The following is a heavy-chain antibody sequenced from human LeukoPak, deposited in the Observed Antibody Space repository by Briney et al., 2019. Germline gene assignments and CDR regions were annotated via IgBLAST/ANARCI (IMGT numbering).Heavy chain of an antibody. Sequence: SETLSLTCTVAGGSISSDYWSWIRQPPGRGLEWIGYIYRSGSTNYNPSLKSRATISVDTSKNQVSLRLSSVTVADTAVYYCARQGYHDTSGYADHYRYYGMDVWGQGTTVTVSS. J-gene: IGHJ6*02. CDR3: ARQGYHDTSGYADHYRYYGMDV. CDR2: IYRSGST. CDR1: GGSISSDY. D-gene: IGHD3-22*01. V-gene: IGHV4-59*08.